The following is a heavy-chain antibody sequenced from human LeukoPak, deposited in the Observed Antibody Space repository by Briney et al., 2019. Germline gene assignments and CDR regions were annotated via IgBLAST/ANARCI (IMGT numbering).Heavy chain of an antibody. CDR3: AVRIAPIKYCSSTSCYGMDV. J-gene: IGHJ6*02. CDR2: MNPNSGNT. D-gene: IGHD2-2*01. CDR1: GYTFTSYD. Sequence: ASVKVSFKASGYTFTSYDINWERQAPGQGLEWMGLMNPNSGNTDYAQTFQGRGTMTRNTYISKAYMELRILRSEDTAVYYCAVRIAPIKYCSSTSCYGMDVWGQGTTVTVSS. V-gene: IGHV1-8*01.